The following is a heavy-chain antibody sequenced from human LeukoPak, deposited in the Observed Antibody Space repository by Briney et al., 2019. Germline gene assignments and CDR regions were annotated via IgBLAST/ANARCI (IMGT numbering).Heavy chain of an antibody. V-gene: IGHV3-30*04. CDR2: ISYDGSNK. CDR3: AKVSDSSRDFDY. J-gene: IGHJ4*02. Sequence: PGRSLRLSCAASGFTFSNYALHWVRQAPGKGLEWVAVISYDGSNKFYADSVRGRFTISRDNSKNTLFLQMNSLRPEDTAVYYCAKVSDSSRDFDYWGQGTLVTVSS. CDR1: GFTFSNYA. D-gene: IGHD6-13*01.